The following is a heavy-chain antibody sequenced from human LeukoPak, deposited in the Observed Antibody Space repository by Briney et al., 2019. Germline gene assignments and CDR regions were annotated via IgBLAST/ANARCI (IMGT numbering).Heavy chain of an antibody. J-gene: IGHJ6*04. CDR3: ARDSADCSGGSCYSRYYYGMDV. CDR1: GYTFTSYG. CDR2: LSAYNGNT. V-gene: IGHV1-18*04. D-gene: IGHD2-15*01. Sequence: ASVKVSCKASGYTFTSYGISWVRQAPGQGLEWMGWLSAYNGNTKYAQKLQGRVTMTTDTSTSTAYMELRSLRSDDTAVYYCARDSADCSGGSCYSRYYYGMDVWGKGTTVTVSS.